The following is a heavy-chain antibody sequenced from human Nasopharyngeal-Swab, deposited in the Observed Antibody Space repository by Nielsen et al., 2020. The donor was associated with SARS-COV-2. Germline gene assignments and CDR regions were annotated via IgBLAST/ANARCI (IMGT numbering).Heavy chain of an antibody. V-gene: IGHV3-33*01. J-gene: IGHJ2*01. D-gene: IGHD5-24*01. CDR2: IWYDGSNK. CDR1: GFTFSNYG. CDR3: ARGGWLQIITYFDL. Sequence: GESLKISCAAPGFTFSNYGMHWVRQAPGKGLECVALIWYDGSNKYYADSVKGRFTISRDNSKNTLYLQMNSLRAEDTAVYYCARGGWLQIITYFDLWGRGTLVTVSS.